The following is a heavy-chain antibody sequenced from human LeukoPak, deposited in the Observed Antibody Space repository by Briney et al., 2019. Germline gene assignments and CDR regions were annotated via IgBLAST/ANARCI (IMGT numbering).Heavy chain of an antibody. CDR1: GGSISSSS. Sequence: ETLSLTCTVSGGSISSSSYYWGWIRQPPGKGLEWVSSISGSSYYIYYADSVKGRFTISIDNAKNSLYLQMNSLRAEATALYYCAKDIYGGNWPNDYWGQGTLVTVSS. V-gene: IGHV3-21*01. D-gene: IGHD4-23*01. CDR3: AKDIYGGNWPNDY. J-gene: IGHJ4*02. CDR2: ISGSSYYI.